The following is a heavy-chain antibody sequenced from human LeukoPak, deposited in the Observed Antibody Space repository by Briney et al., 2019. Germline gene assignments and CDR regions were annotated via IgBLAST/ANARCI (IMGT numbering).Heavy chain of an antibody. J-gene: IGHJ4*02. Sequence: SETLSLTCTVSGASVNSGLYYWSWIRQSPGKGLEWIGRIYYSGSTDCNTSLKSRVTISVDTSKNQFSLKLNSVTAADTAVYFCARVGGSGWFDYWGQGTLVTASS. CDR1: GASVNSGLYY. V-gene: IGHV4-61*01. CDR3: ARVGGSGWFDY. CDR2: IYYSGST. D-gene: IGHD6-19*01.